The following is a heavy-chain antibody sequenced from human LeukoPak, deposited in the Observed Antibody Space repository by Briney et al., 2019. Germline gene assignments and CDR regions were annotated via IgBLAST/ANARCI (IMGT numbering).Heavy chain of an antibody. CDR1: GFTFDDYG. D-gene: IGHD3-9*01. CDR2: INWNGGST. J-gene: IGHJ4*02. Sequence: GGSLRLSCAASGFTFDDYGMSWVRQAPGPGLDLVSGINWNGGSTGYADSVKGRFTISRDNAKNSLYLQMNSLRAEDTALYYCARVGTYYDILAGYYSTYFDYWGQGTLVTVSS. CDR3: ARVGTYYDILAGYYSTYFDY. V-gene: IGHV3-20*04.